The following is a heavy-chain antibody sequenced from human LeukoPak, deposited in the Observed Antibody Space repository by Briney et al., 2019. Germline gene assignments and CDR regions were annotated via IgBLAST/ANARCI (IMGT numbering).Heavy chain of an antibody. CDR3: ARAGYNTNWPLRWFDP. Sequence: ASVKVSCKASGYTFTSYGISWVRQAPGQGLEWMGGIIPIFGTANYAQKFQGRVTITADESTSTAYMELSSLRSEDTAVYYCARAGYNTNWPLRWFDPWGQGTLVTVSS. D-gene: IGHD1-1*01. V-gene: IGHV1-69*13. CDR2: IIPIFGTA. J-gene: IGHJ5*02. CDR1: GYTFTSYG.